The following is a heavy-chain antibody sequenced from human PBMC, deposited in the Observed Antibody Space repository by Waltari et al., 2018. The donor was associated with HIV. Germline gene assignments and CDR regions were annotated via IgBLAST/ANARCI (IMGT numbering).Heavy chain of an antibody. CDR3: SRDFGF. Sequence: VQLVESGGDLVQPRGSVSLSSAAAGFSFSDHFMDWVRRAQGKGLEWVARSSNKAASYTPYYAASVRGRFIISRDDSKSSVFLQMNSLKTEDTAVYYCSRDFGFWGPGTLVTVSS. CDR2: SSNKAASYTP. V-gene: IGHV3-72*01. J-gene: IGHJ4*02. D-gene: IGHD3-3*01. CDR1: GFSFSDHF.